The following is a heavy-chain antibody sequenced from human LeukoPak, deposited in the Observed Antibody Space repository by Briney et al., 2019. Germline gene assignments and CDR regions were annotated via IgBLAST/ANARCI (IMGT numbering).Heavy chain of an antibody. D-gene: IGHD3-10*01. CDR2: ISGSGGST. CDR1: GFTFSSYA. Sequence: GGSLRLSCAASGFTFSSYAMSWVRQAPGKGLEWVSAISGSGGSTYYADSVKGRFTISRDNSKNTLYLQMNSLRAEVTAVYYCAKYYYGSGSYYTARAYFDYWGQGTLVTVSS. V-gene: IGHV3-23*01. CDR3: AKYYYGSGSYYTARAYFDY. J-gene: IGHJ4*02.